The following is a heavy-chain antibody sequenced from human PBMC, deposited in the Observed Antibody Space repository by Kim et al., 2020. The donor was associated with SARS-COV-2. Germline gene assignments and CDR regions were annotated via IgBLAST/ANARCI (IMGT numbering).Heavy chain of an antibody. CDR3: ARQGPGVVVVVAARFDP. V-gene: IGHV4-39*01. Sequence: SETLSLTCTVSGGSISSSSYYWGWIRQPPGKGLEWIGSIYYSGSTYYNPSLKSRVTISVDTSKNQFSLKLSSVTAADTAVYYCARQGPGVVVVVAARFDPWGQGTLVTVSS. CDR2: IYYSGST. J-gene: IGHJ5*02. D-gene: IGHD2-15*01. CDR1: GGSISSSSYY.